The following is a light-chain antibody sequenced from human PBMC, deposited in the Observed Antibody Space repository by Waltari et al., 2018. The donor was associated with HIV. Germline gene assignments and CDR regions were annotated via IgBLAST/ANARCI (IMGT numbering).Light chain of an antibody. CDR3: QAWDSSTVV. CDR2: QDS. J-gene: IGLJ2*01. Sequence: SYEPTQQPSVSVSTGQTASITCSGDKLGDKYACWYQQEPGQSPVLVIYQDSKRPSGIPERFSGSNSGNTATLTISGTQAMDEADYYCQAWDSSTVVFGGGTKLTVL. CDR1: KLGDKY. V-gene: IGLV3-1*01.